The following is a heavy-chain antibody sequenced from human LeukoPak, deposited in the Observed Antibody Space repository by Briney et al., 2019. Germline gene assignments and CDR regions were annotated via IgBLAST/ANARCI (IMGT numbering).Heavy chain of an antibody. V-gene: IGHV4-39*02. CDR2: IYYSGST. Sequence: SETLSLTCTVSGGSISSSSYYWGWIRQPPGKGLEWIGSIYYSGSTYYNPSLKSRVTIAVDTSKNQFSLKLSSVTAADTAVYYCARDYSSSWYREGYYGMDVWGQGTTVTVSS. D-gene: IGHD6-13*01. J-gene: IGHJ6*02. CDR1: GGSISSSSYY. CDR3: ARDYSSSWYREGYYGMDV.